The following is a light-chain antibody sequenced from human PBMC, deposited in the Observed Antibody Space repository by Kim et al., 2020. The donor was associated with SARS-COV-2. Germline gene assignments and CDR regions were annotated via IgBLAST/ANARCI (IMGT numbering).Light chain of an antibody. CDR2: ANN. J-gene: IGLJ3*02. Sequence: GKAVTIACYRSGGTIASKYVQWYQQRPGSAPTTVIQANNQRPSGVPDRFSGSIDSSSNSASLTISGLRTEDEADYYCQSYDSTNVVFGGGTQLTVL. CDR1: GGTIASKY. V-gene: IGLV6-57*03. CDR3: QSYDSTNVV.